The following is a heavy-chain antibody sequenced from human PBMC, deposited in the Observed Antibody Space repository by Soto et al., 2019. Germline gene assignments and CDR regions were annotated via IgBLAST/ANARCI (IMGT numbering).Heavy chain of an antibody. D-gene: IGHD3-22*01. V-gene: IGHV4-34*01. CDR2: INHSGST. J-gene: IGHJ6*02. CDR1: GGSFSGYY. Sequence: SETLSLTCAVYGGSFSGYYWSWIRQPPGKGLEWIGEINHSGSTNYNPSLKSRVTISEDTSKNQFSLKLSSVTAADTAVYYCAILGGYYVYYGMDVWGQGTTVTVSS. CDR3: AILGGYYVYYGMDV.